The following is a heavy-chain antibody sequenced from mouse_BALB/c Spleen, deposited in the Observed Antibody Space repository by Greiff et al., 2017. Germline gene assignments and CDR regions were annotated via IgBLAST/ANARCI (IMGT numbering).Heavy chain of an antibody. D-gene: IGHD2-10*02. J-gene: IGHJ4*01. CDR3: ARKGYGNYYYYAMDY. CDR2: IWSGGST. Sequence: VQGVESGPGLVQPSQSLSITCTVSGFSLTSYGVHWVRQSPGKGLEWLGVIWSGGSTDYNAAFISRLSISKDNSKSQVFFKMNSLQANDTAIYYCARKGYGNYYYYAMDYWGQGTSVTVSS. CDR1: GFSLTSYG. V-gene: IGHV2-2*02.